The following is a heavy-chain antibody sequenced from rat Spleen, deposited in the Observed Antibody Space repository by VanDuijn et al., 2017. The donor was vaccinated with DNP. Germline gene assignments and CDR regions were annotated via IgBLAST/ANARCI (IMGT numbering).Heavy chain of an antibody. Sequence: EVQLQESGPGLVKPSQSLSLTCSVTGYSITSNYWAWIRKGPGNKMELMGYISYSSVSGYNPSLKSRISITRDTSKNQFFLQLNSVTTEDTATYYCARSAGVHYGLSLDYWGQGVMVTVSS. CDR3: ARSAGVHYGLSLDY. J-gene: IGHJ2*01. D-gene: IGHD1-6*01. V-gene: IGHV3-1*01. CDR1: GYSITSNY. CDR2: ISYSSVS.